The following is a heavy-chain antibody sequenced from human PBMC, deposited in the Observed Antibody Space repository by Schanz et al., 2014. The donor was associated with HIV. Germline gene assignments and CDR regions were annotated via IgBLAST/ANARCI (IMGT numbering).Heavy chain of an antibody. CDR1: GLTFNSFG. V-gene: IGHV3-30*03. J-gene: IGHJ5*02. Sequence: QVHLVESGGGVVQPGRSLRLSCAASGLTFNSFGIHWVRQAPGKGLEWVAVISYDAVNKFYADSVQGRFTISRDDSKNTVSLQMDDLRDEDTALYYCARDALPSSVRGMISNWFDPGGQGTLVTVSS. D-gene: IGHD3-10*01. CDR2: ISYDAVNK. CDR3: ARDALPSSVRGMISNWFDP.